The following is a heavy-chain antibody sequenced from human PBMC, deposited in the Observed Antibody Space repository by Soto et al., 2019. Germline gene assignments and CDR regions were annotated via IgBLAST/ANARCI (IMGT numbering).Heavy chain of an antibody. CDR2: IKTDGYAA. V-gene: IGHV3-74*01. CDR3: VRESVVAADC. J-gene: IGHJ4*02. Sequence: ESGGVLVQPGGSLRLSCVASGFTFDSHWMHWVRQAPGEGLAWVSRIKTDGYAAAYADSVKGRFTISRDTTKNTVYLQMNSLRAEDTAVYFGVRESVVAADCWGQGTLVTVSS. CDR1: GFTFDSHW. D-gene: IGHD3-22*01.